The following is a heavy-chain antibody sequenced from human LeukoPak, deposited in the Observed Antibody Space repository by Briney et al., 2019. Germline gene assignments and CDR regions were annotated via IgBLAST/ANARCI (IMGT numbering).Heavy chain of an antibody. Sequence: VGSLRLSCAASGITFSRFWMSWVRQAPGKGLQWVANINQDGSEKHYVDSVKGRFTISRDNAENSLYLQMNSLRAEDTAVYYCARDRFSSGWYEAWGQGTLVTVSS. CDR1: GITFSRFW. V-gene: IGHV3-7*03. D-gene: IGHD6-19*01. J-gene: IGHJ5*02. CDR3: ARDRFSSGWYEA. CDR2: INQDGSEK.